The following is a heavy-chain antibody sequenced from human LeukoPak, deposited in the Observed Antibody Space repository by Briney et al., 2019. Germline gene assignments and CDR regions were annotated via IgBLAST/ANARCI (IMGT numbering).Heavy chain of an antibody. D-gene: IGHD3-10*01. CDR1: GGSISSHY. V-gene: IGHV4-4*07. CDR3: ARVSYYYGSGSYLVDY. J-gene: IGHJ4*02. CDR2: IYTSGST. Sequence: ETLSLTCTVSGGSISSHYWSWIRQPAGKGLEWIGRIYTSGSTNYNPSLKSRVTMSVDTSKNQFSLKLSSVTAADTAVYYCARVSYYYGSGSYLVDYWGQGTLVTVSS.